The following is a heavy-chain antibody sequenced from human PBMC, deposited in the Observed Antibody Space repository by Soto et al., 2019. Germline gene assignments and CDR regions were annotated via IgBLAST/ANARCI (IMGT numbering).Heavy chain of an antibody. D-gene: IGHD3-22*01. CDR1: GYSFSTYV. V-gene: IGHV1-18*01. J-gene: IGHJ4*02. Sequence: ASVKVSCKASGYSFSTYVFHWVRQAPGQGLEWMGWINPSDGNRNFAQKFEDRVTMTTATSTNTVFLELRSLKSDDTAIYYCARDRLRGYDSSGFYSWGQGTMVTVSS. CDR2: INPSDGNR. CDR3: ARDRLRGYDSSGFYS.